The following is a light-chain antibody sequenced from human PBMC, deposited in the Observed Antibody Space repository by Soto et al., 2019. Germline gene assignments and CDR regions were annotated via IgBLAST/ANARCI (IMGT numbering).Light chain of an antibody. CDR1: QTIDKK. CDR3: QQYDLYWT. J-gene: IGKJ1*01. V-gene: IGKV1-5*01. CDR2: DAS. Sequence: DIQLTQSPSTQSASVGDRVTITCRASQTIDKKLAWYQQRPGKAPKLLIFDASTLQTGVPLRFSGSGSGTEFSLSINSLQPEDFGTYFCQQYDLYWTFGQGTKVDI.